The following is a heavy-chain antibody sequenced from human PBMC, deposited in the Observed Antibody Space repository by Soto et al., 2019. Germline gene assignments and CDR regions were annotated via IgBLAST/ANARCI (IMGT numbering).Heavy chain of an antibody. CDR2: IHPDGSTT. CDR3: ASGGYRSSTSWYAMGSGY. J-gene: IGHJ4*02. CDR1: GFTFSIYW. Sequence: EVHLVESGGGYVQPGGSLRLSCAASGFTFSIYWMHWVRQAPGKGLVWVSRIHPDGSTTTYADSVKGRFTISRDNAKSTVYLQMNSLRAEDTALYYCASGGYRSSTSWYAMGSGYWGQGALVTVSS. D-gene: IGHD2-2*01. V-gene: IGHV3-74*01.